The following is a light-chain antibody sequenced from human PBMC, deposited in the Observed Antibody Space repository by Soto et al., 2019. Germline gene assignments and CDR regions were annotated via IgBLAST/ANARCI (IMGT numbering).Light chain of an antibody. J-gene: IGLJ1*01. CDR1: SXDVGSYHY. CDR3: SSYTSGRDVYV. CDR2: EVS. Sequence: QSVLTQPVSVSGSPGQSITICCTGTSXDVGSYHYVSWFQQHPGKAPKLIIFEVSDRPSGVSTRFSGSKSGDTASLTISGLQADDEADYYCSSYTSGRDVYVFGGGTKVTVL. V-gene: IGLV2-14*01.